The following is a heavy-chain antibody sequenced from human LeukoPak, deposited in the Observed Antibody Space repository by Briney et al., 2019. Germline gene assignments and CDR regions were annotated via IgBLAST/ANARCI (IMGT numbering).Heavy chain of an antibody. CDR1: GGTFSSYA. J-gene: IGHJ6*03. D-gene: IGHD5-18*01. Sequence: ASVKVSCKASGGTFSSYAISWVRQAPGQGLEWMGGIIPIFGTANYAQKFQGRVTITADKSTSTAYMELSSLRSEDTAVYYCANHPADTAMADYYYYYYMDVWGKGTTVTVSS. CDR3: ANHPADTAMADYYYYYYMDV. V-gene: IGHV1-69*06. CDR2: IIPIFGTA.